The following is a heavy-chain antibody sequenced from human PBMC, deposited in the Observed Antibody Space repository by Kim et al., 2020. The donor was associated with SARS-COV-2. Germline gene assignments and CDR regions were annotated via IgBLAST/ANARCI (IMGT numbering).Heavy chain of an antibody. D-gene: IGHD3-3*01. Sequence: YYADSVKGRFTISRDNSKNTLYLQMNSLRAEDTAVYYCARDLFWRSGSDYWGQGTLVTVSS. J-gene: IGHJ4*02. V-gene: IGHV3-30*01. CDR3: ARDLFWRSGSDY.